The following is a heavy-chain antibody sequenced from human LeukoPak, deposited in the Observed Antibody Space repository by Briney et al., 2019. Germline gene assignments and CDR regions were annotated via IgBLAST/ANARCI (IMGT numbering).Heavy chain of an antibody. CDR3: ASLTYYYDSSGYYFDY. CDR2: ISAYNGNT. Sequence: ASVKVSCKASGYTFTCYGISWVRQAPGQGLEWMGWISAYNGNTNYAQKLQGRVTMTTDTSTSTAYMELRSLRSDDTAVYYCASLTYYYDSSGYYFDYWGQGTLVTVSS. J-gene: IGHJ4*02. CDR1: GYTFTCYG. D-gene: IGHD3-22*01. V-gene: IGHV1-18*01.